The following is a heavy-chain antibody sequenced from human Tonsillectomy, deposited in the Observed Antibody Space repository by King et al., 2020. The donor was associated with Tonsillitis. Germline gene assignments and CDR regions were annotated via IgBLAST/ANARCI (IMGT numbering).Heavy chain of an antibody. V-gene: IGHV3-30*18. D-gene: IGHD3-3*01. CDR2: ISYDGSNK. Sequence: VQLVESGGGVVQPGRSLRLSCAASGFTFSSYGMHWVRQAPGKGLEWVAVISYDGSNKYYADSVKGRFTISRDNSKNTLYLQMNSLRAEDTAVYYCAKDLKVIRFFEWVGGFLPVAYYYYGMDVWGQGTTVTVSS. J-gene: IGHJ6*02. CDR1: GFTFSSYG. CDR3: AKDLKVIRFFEWVGGFLPVAYYYYGMDV.